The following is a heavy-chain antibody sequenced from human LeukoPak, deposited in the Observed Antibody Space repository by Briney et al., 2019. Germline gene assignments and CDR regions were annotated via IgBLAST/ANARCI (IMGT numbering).Heavy chain of an antibody. V-gene: IGHV4-61*02. Sequence: SQTLSLTCTVSGGSISSGDYYWSWLRQPAGKGLEWIGRIYTSGSTNYNPSLKSRVTMSVDTSKNQFSLKLSSVTAADTAVYYCARDQGSITIFGVGYDAFDIWGQGTMVTVSS. CDR1: GGSISSGDYY. CDR2: IYTSGST. D-gene: IGHD3-3*01. CDR3: ARDQGSITIFGVGYDAFDI. J-gene: IGHJ3*02.